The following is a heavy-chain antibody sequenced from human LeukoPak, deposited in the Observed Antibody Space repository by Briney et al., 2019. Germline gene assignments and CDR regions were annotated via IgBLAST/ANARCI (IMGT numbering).Heavy chain of an antibody. CDR3: ARDRGSGWYD. CDR2: ISYDGSNK. J-gene: IGHJ4*02. V-gene: IGHV3-30-3*01. Sequence: GGSLRLSCAASGFAFSSFAMSWVRQAPGKGLEWVAVISYDGSNKYYADSVKGRFTISRDNPKNTLYLQMNSLRAEDTAVYYCARDRGSGWYDWGQGTLVTVSS. D-gene: IGHD6-19*01. CDR1: GFAFSSFA.